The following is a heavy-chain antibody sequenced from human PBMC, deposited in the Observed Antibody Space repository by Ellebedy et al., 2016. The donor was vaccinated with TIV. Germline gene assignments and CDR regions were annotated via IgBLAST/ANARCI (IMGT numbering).Heavy chain of an antibody. D-gene: IGHD6-19*01. V-gene: IGHV1-69*13. CDR1: RGTFSSYA. J-gene: IGHJ5*02. CDR2: IIPIFGTA. CDR3: AKDQGIAVVGRFDP. Sequence: AASVKVSCKTSRGTFSSYAINWVRQAPGQGLEWMGGIIPIFGTANYAQKFQGRVTITADESTSTAYMELSSLRSEDTAVYYCAKDQGIAVVGRFDPWGQGTPLTVSS.